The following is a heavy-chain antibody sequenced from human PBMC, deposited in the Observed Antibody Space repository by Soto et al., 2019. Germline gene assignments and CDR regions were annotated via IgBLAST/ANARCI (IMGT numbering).Heavy chain of an antibody. CDR1: GGSISTGGYY. Sequence: ASETLSLTCTVSGGSISTGGYYWSWIRQHPGRGLEWIGYIYHSGMTFSNPSLQSRVAISIDTSKNKFSLKLSSVTAADTAVYYCATVRWELHDAFDIWGQGTMVTVSS. J-gene: IGHJ3*02. D-gene: IGHD1-26*01. CDR2: IYHSGMT. CDR3: ATVRWELHDAFDI. V-gene: IGHV4-31*03.